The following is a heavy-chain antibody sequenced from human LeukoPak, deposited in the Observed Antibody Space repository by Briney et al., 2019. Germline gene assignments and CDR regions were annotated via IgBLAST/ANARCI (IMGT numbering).Heavy chain of an antibody. Sequence: GGSLRLSCAASGFTFSSYSMNWVRQAPGKGLEWVSSISSSSSYIYYADSVKGRFTISRDNAKNSLYLQMNSLRAEDTAVYYCARASIVGAEDFDYWGQGTLVTVSS. CDR1: GFTFSSYS. CDR2: ISSSSSYI. J-gene: IGHJ4*02. CDR3: ARASIVGAEDFDY. D-gene: IGHD1-26*01. V-gene: IGHV3-21*01.